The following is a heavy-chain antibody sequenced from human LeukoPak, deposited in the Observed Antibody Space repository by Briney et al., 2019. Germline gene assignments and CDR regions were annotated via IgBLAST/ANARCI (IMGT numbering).Heavy chain of an antibody. D-gene: IGHD3-3*01. J-gene: IGHJ4*02. CDR3: AKVNWYDFWSGYYYFDY. CDR1: GFTFSSYA. Sequence: GGSLRLSCAASGFTFSSYAMSWVRQAPGTGLEWVSAISGSGGSTYYADSVKGRFTISRDNSKNTLYLQMNSLRAEDTAVYYCAKVNWYDFWSGYYYFDYWGQGTLVTVSS. CDR2: ISGSGGST. V-gene: IGHV3-23*01.